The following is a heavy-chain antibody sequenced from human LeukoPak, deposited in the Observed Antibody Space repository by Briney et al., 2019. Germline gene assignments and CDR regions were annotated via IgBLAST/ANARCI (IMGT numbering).Heavy chain of an antibody. J-gene: IGHJ4*02. Sequence: GGSLRLSCAASGFTVSSNYMNWVRQAPGKGLEWVSSISSSSVYIYYADSVKGRFTISRDNAKNSLYLQMNRLRAEDTAVYYCARGPTYYYGSGSYGPFDYWGQGTLVTVSS. V-gene: IGHV3-21*01. D-gene: IGHD3-10*01. CDR1: GFTVSSNY. CDR3: ARGPTYYYGSGSYGPFDY. CDR2: ISSSSVYI.